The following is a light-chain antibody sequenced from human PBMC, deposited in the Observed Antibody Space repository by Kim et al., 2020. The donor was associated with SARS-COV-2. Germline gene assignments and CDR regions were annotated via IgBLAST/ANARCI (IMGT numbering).Light chain of an antibody. CDR3: QAWDSSTAWV. CDR2: QDS. CDR1: KLGDKY. J-gene: IGLJ3*02. Sequence: SYELTQPPSVSVSPGQTASITCSGDKLGDKYACWYQQKPGQSPVLVIYQDSKRPSGIPERFSGSNSGNTATLTISGTQAMDEADYYCQAWDSSTAWVFGGGTK. V-gene: IGLV3-1*01.